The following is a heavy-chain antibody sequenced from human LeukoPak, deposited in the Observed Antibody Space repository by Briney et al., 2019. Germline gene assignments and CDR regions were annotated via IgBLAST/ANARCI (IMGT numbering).Heavy chain of an antibody. J-gene: IGHJ5*02. CDR3: ARDGATLLDP. V-gene: IGHV1-2*02. Sequence: GASVKVPCKASGYTFTGYYMHWVRQAPGQGLEWMGWINPNSGGTNYAQKFQGRVTMTRDMSTSTVYMEVSSLRSEDTAIYYCARDGATLLDPWGQGTLVTVSS. D-gene: IGHD5-12*01. CDR1: GYTFTGYY. CDR2: INPNSGGT.